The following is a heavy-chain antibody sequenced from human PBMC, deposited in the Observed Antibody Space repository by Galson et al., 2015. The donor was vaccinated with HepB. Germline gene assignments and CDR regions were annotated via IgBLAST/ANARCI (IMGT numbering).Heavy chain of an antibody. Sequence: SLRLSCAASGFTFSSYAMSWVRQAPGKGLEWVSAISGSGGSTYYADSVKGRFTISRDNSKNTLYLQMNSLRAEDTAVYYCAKIPIFGVVTFTFFDYWGQGTLVTVSS. V-gene: IGHV3-23*01. CDR1: GFTFSSYA. J-gene: IGHJ4*02. D-gene: IGHD3-3*01. CDR3: AKIPIFGVVTFTFFDY. CDR2: ISGSGGST.